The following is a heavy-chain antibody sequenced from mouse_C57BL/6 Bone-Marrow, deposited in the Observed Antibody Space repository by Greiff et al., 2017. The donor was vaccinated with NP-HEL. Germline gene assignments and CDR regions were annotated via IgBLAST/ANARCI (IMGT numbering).Heavy chain of an antibody. D-gene: IGHD1-1*01. CDR1: GYSITSGYY. CDR3: ARGRITTYYFDY. J-gene: IGHJ2*01. Sequence: EVKLQESGPGLVKPSQSLSLTCSVTGYSITSGYYWNWIRQFPGNKLEWMGYISYDGSNNYNPSLKNRISITRDTSKNQFFLKLNSVTTEDTATYYCARGRITTYYFDYWGQGTTLTVSS. CDR2: ISYDGSN. V-gene: IGHV3-6*01.